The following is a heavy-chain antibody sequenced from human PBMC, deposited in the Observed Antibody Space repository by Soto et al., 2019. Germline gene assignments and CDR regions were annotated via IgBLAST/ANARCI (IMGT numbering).Heavy chain of an antibody. Sequence: GGSLRLSCATSGFILSDCAMNWVRQAPGKGLEWVSYISSSSSVIDYADSVKGRFTVSRDNARNSLYLQMNSLRAEDTAVYSCARALSWGSNWYYYMDVWGKGTTVT. J-gene: IGHJ6*03. CDR1: GFILSDCA. CDR3: ARALSWGSNWYYYMDV. V-gene: IGHV3-48*01. CDR2: ISSSSSVI. D-gene: IGHD7-27*01.